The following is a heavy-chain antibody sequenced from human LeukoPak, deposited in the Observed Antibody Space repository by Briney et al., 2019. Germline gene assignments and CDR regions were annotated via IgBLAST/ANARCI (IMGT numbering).Heavy chain of an antibody. Sequence: ASVKVSCKASGYTFTTYTMHWVRQAPGQRLEWMGWINAGNGNTKYSQKCQGRVTITRDTSATTAYMELTSLRSEDTAAYYCARVSSSSDHLDYWGQGTLVTVSS. D-gene: IGHD6-6*01. J-gene: IGHJ4*02. CDR2: INAGNGNT. CDR3: ARVSSSSDHLDY. CDR1: GYTFTTYT. V-gene: IGHV1-3*01.